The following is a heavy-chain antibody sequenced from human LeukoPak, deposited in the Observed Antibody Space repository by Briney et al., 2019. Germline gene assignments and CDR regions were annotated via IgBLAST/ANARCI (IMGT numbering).Heavy chain of an antibody. Sequence: GGSLRLSCAASGFTFSSYWMSWVRQAPGKGLEWVANIKQDGSEKYYVDSVKGRFTISRDNAKNSLYLQMNSLRAEDTAVYYCARALISHYYYYMDVWGKGTTATVSS. D-gene: IGHD2-8*01. CDR3: ARALISHYYYYMDV. J-gene: IGHJ6*03. V-gene: IGHV3-7*01. CDR2: IKQDGSEK. CDR1: GFTFSSYW.